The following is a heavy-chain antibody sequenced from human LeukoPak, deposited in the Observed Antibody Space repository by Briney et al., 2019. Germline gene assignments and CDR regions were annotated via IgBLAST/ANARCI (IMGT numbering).Heavy chain of an antibody. CDR3: ARGGDLQLKGGYIGY. CDR2: ISGYNGNT. CDR1: GYIFTNFG. V-gene: IGHV1-18*01. J-gene: IGHJ4*02. Sequence: ASVKVSCKASGYIFTNFGISWVRQARGQGLEWMGWISGYNGNTKYVQKFQGRVTMTTDTSTSTACMELRSLRSDDTAVYYCARGGDLQLKGGYIGYWGQGTLVTVSS. D-gene: IGHD5-24*01.